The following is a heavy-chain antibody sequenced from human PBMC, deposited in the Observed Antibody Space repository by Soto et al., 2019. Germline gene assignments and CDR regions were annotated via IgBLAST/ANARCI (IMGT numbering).Heavy chain of an antibody. Sequence: QVQLQESGPGLVKPSQTLSLTCTVSGGSISSGGYYWSCIRQHPGKGMEWIWYVYYSGSTYYNPSLKMRVTRSVDTSKNQFSLKLSSVTAADTAVYSRASSVVPWGQGTLVTVSS. CDR1: GGSISSGGYY. V-gene: IGHV4-31*03. D-gene: IGHD2-21*01. CDR2: VYYSGST. CDR3: ASSVVP. J-gene: IGHJ5*02.